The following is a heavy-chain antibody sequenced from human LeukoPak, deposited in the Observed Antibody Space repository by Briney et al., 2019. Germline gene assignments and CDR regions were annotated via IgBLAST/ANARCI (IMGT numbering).Heavy chain of an antibody. D-gene: IGHD3-10*01. V-gene: IGHV3-21*04. CDR1: GFTFSSYS. CDR3: AKGMGVSGWGDFDY. CDR2: ISSSSSYI. Sequence: GGSLRLTCAASGFTFSSYSMNWVRQAPGKGLEWVSSISSSSSYIYYADSVKGRFTISRDSSKNTLYLQMNSLRAEDTAVFYCAKGMGVSGWGDFDYWGQGTLVTVSS. J-gene: IGHJ4*02.